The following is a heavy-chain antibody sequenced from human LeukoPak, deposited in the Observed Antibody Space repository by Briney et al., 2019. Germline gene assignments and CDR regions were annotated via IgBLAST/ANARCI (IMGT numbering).Heavy chain of an antibody. CDR3: ARDPSGSGWSLSH. D-gene: IGHD6-19*01. Sequence: GGSLRLSCTASGFNFGSDAMHWVRKAPGKGLEWGAFIWSDGSNDHYADSVRGRFTISRDNSKNTVCLQMNSLRVEDTAVYYCARDPSGSGWSLSHWGQGTLVTVSS. V-gene: IGHV3-33*01. CDR1: GFNFGSDA. J-gene: IGHJ4*02. CDR2: IWSDGSND.